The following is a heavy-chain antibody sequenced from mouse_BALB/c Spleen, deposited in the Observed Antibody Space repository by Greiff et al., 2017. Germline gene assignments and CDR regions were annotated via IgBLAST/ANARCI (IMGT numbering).Heavy chain of an antibody. J-gene: IGHJ2*01. Sequence: VQRVESGAELAKPGASVKMSCKASGYTFTSYWMHWVKQRPGQGLEWIGYINPSTGYTEYNQKFKDKATLTADKSSSTAYMQLSSLTSEDSAVYYCARRETTEAYWGQGTTLTVSS. CDR3: ARRETTEAY. CDR1: GYTFTSYW. D-gene: IGHD1-1*01. CDR2: INPSTGYT. V-gene: IGHV1-7*01.